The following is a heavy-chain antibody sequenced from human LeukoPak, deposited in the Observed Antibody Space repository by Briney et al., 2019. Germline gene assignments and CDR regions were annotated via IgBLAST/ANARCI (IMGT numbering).Heavy chain of an antibody. CDR1: GYTFTSYA. D-gene: IGHD3-10*01. J-gene: IGHJ4*02. V-gene: IGHV7-4-1*02. Sequence: ASVKVSCKASGYTFTSYAMNWVRQAPGQGLEWMGWINTNTGNPTYAQGFTGRFVFSLDTSVSTAYLQISSLRAEDTAVYYCARALNYYGSGKTPLVDYWGQGTLVTVSS. CDR2: INTNTGNP. CDR3: ARALNYYGSGKTPLVDY.